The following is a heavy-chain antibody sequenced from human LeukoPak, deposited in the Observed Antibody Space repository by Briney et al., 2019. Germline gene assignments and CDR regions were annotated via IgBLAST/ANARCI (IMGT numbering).Heavy chain of an antibody. J-gene: IGHJ4*02. CDR3: VKEGEQYYDHGASFDY. D-gene: IGHD4/OR15-4a*01. Sequence: GGSLRLSCAASGFTLTDYLVHWVRQAPGKGLEWVAVMSFEGYLYCADSLKDRFTVSRDNSKNMVYLHMNSLRAEDTALYYCVKEGEQYYDHGASFDYWGQGTLVTVS. CDR1: GFTLTDYL. CDR2: MSFEGYL. V-gene: IGHV3-30*04.